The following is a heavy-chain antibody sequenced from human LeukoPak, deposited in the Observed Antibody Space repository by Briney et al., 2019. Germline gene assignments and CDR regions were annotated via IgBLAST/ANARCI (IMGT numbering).Heavy chain of an antibody. J-gene: IGHJ4*02. V-gene: IGHV4-59*01. CDR2: IYYSGST. CDR3: ARGNWYFGY. CDR1: GGSISSYY. D-gene: IGHD1-1*01. Sequence: PSETLSLTCTVSGGSISSYYWSWIRQPPGKGLEWIGYIYYSGSTNYNPSLKSRVTISVDTSKNQFSLKLSSVTAADTAVYYCARGNWYFGYWGQGTLVTVSS.